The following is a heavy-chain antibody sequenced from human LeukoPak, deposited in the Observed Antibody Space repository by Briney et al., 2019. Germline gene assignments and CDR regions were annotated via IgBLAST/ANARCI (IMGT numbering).Heavy chain of an antibody. CDR1: GFTFSSHG. CDR3: AKDDAWLQFGD. J-gene: IGHJ4*02. V-gene: IGHV3-23*01. CDR2: ISPNGVIT. Sequence: GGSLRLSCAASGFTFSSHGMNWVRQAPGKGLEWVSGISPNGVITYYADSVKGRFTISRNNSKGTVYLQMNSLRPEDTAVYYCAKDDAWLQFGDWGRGTLVTVSS. D-gene: IGHD5-24*01.